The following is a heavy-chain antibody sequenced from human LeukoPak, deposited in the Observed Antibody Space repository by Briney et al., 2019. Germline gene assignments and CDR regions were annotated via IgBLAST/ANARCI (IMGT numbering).Heavy chain of an antibody. Sequence: GGSLRLSCAASGFTFSTYSMNWVRQAPGKGLEWVSFISSSSSYIYYADSVKGRFTISRDNAKNSLYLQMNSLRAEDTAVYYCAKALPWYYYDSSGYYYETNFLGYWGQGTLVTVSS. CDR3: AKALPWYYYDSSGYYYETNFLGY. CDR2: ISSSSSYI. J-gene: IGHJ4*02. V-gene: IGHV3-21*01. CDR1: GFTFSTYS. D-gene: IGHD3-22*01.